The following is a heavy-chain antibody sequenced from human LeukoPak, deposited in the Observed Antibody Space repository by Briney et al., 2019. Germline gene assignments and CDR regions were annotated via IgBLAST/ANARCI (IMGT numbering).Heavy chain of an antibody. J-gene: IGHJ4*02. CDR2: IYTSGST. Sequence: SETLSLTCTVSGGSISSYYWSWIRQPAGKGLEWIGRIYTSGSTNHNPSLKSRVTISVDTSKNQFSLKLSSVTAADTAVYYCARDRGSQPFIDYWGQGTLVTVSS. CDR3: ARDRGSQPFIDY. D-gene: IGHD1-26*01. V-gene: IGHV4-4*07. CDR1: GGSISSYY.